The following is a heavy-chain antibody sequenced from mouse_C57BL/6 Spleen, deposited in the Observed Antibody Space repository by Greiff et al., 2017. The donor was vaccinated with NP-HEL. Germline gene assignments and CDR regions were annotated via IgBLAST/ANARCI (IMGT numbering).Heavy chain of an antibody. J-gene: IGHJ3*01. CDR2: ISSGGSYT. D-gene: IGHD3-2*02. CDR3: ARQGSSVYGVAY. CDR1: GFTFSSYG. V-gene: IGHV5-6*01. Sequence: EVQLVESGGDLVKPGGSLKLSCAASGFTFSSYGMSWVRQTPDKRLEWVATISSGGSYTYSPDSVKGRFTISRDNAKTTLYLQMSSLKSEDTAMYYCARQGSSVYGVAYWGQRTLVTVAA.